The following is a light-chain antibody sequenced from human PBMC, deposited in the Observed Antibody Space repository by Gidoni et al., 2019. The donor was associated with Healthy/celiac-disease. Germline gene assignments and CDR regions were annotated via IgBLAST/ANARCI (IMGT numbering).Light chain of an antibody. V-gene: IGKV4-1*01. CDR1: QNVLSSSNNKNY. J-gene: IGKJ1*01. CDR2: WAS. CDR3: QQYYSTPWT. Sequence: DIVMTQSPDSLAVSLGARATINCKSSQNVLSSSNNKNYLAWDQQKPGQPPKLLIYWASTRESGVPDRFSGSGSGTDFTLTISSLQAEDVAVYYCQQYYSTPWTFGQGTKVEIK.